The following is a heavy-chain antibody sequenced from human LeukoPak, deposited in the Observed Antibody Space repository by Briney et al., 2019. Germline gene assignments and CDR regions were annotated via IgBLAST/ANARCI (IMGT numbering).Heavy chain of an antibody. CDR1: GFTFNSYW. CDR2: IKQDGSEK. D-gene: IGHD2-15*01. V-gene: IGHV3-7*01. CDR3: ARTTSFRYCSGGSCYGGDFDY. Sequence: GGSLRLSCAASGFTFNSYWMSWVRQAPGKGLEWVANIKQDGSEKYYVDSVKGRFTISRDDVRDSLYLQMNSLRAEDTAVYYCARTTSFRYCSGGSCYGGDFDYWGQRTLVTVSS. J-gene: IGHJ4*02.